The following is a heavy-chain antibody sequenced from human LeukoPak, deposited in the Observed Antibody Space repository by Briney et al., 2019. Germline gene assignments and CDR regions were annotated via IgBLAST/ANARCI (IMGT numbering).Heavy chain of an antibody. V-gene: IGHV4-59*01. CDR2: IYYSGST. CDR3: ARDGTGAPGYYYYYMDV. Sequence: SETLSLTCAVYGGSFSGYYWSWIRQPPGKGLEWIGYIYYSGSTNYNPSLKSRVTISVDTSKNQFSLKLSSVTAADTAVYYCARDGTGAPGYYYYYMDVWGKGTTVTVSS. D-gene: IGHD3/OR15-3a*01. CDR1: GGSFSGYY. J-gene: IGHJ6*03.